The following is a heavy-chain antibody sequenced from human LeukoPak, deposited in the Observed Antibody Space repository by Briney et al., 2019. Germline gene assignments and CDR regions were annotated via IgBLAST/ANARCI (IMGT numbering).Heavy chain of an antibody. D-gene: IGHD3-16*01. J-gene: IGHJ4*02. CDR1: GVTFSSYA. Sequence: GGSLRLSCAASGVTFSSYAMSWVRQAPGKGLEWVSAISGSGGSTYYADSVKGRFTISRDNSKNTLYLQMNSLRAEDTAVYYCARVIVFMSTGPHLDYWGQGTLAIVSS. CDR3: ARVIVFMSTGPHLDY. CDR2: ISGSGGST. V-gene: IGHV3-23*01.